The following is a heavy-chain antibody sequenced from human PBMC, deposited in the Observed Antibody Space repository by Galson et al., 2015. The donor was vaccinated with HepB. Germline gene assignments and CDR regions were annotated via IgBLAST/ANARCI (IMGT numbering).Heavy chain of an antibody. CDR2: ISYDGSNK. V-gene: IGHV3-30-3*01. J-gene: IGHJ4*02. Sequence: SLRLSCAASGFTFSSYAMHWVRQAPGKGLEWVAVISYDGSNKYYADSVKGRFTISRDNSKNTLYLQMNSLRAEDTAVYYCARAGWGLVDTAMVRFDYWGQGTLVTVSS. CDR3: ARAGWGLVDTAMVRFDY. D-gene: IGHD5-18*01. CDR1: GFTFSSYA.